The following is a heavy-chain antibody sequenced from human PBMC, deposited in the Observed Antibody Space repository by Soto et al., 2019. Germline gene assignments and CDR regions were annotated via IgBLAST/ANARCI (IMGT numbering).Heavy chain of an antibody. Sequence: QVQLVQSGAEVKKPGASVKVSCKASGYTFTNYDITWVRQAPGQGLERMGWISAYNGNTNYTQKLHGRVTMTTDTSTSTAYMERRSLRSDDTAVYYCESGVSSGFGGRAFDIWGQGTMVTVSS. J-gene: IGHJ3*02. V-gene: IGHV1-18*04. CDR2: ISAYNGNT. CDR1: GYTFTNYD. D-gene: IGHD3-16*01. CDR3: ESGVSSGFGGRAFDI.